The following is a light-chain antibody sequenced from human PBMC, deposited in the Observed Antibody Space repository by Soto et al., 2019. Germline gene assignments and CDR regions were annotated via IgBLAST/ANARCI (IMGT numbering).Light chain of an antibody. CDR3: QQYNNWPPPYT. J-gene: IGKJ2*01. CDR1: HSVNSN. V-gene: IGKV3-15*01. CDR2: GAS. Sequence: EIVMRQSPNTLSVSPGERATLSCRASHSVNSNLAWYQQKPGQAPRLLIYGASTRATGIPARFSGSGSGTEFTLTISSLQSEDFAVYYCQQYNNWPPPYTFGQGTKVDIK.